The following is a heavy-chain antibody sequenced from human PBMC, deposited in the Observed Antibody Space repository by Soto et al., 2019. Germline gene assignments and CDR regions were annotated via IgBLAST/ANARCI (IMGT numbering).Heavy chain of an antibody. CDR1: GGSISSGGYY. J-gene: IGHJ3*02. V-gene: IGHV4-31*03. D-gene: IGHD3-10*01. CDR3: ARFGWTRGVIITRVAFDI. Sequence: PSETLSLTCTVSGGSISSGGYYWSWIRQHPGKGLEWIGYIYYSGSTYYNPSLKSRVTISVDTSKNHFSLKLSSVTAADTAVYYCARFGWTRGVIITRVAFDIWGQGTMVTVSS. CDR2: IYYSGST.